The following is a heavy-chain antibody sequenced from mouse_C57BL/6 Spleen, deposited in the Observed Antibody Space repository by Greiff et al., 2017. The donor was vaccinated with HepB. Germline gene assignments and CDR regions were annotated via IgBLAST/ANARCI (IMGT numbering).Heavy chain of an antibody. CDR3: TRVYYYGSSYDY. CDR1: GFTFSSYA. CDR2: ISSGGDYI. V-gene: IGHV5-9-1*02. D-gene: IGHD1-1*01. J-gene: IGHJ4*01. Sequence: EVKVVESGEGLVKPGGSLKLSCAASGFTFSSYAMSWVRQTPEKRLEWVAYISSGGDYIYYADTVKGRFTISRDNARNTLYLQMSSLKSEDTAMYYCTRVYYYGSSYDYWGQGTSVTVSS.